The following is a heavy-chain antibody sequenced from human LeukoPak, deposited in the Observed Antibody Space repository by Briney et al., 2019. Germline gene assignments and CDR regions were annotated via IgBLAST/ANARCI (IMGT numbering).Heavy chain of an antibody. Sequence: PSQTLSLTCTVSGGSISSGSYHWSWIRQPAGKGLEWIGRIYTSGSTNYNPSLKSRVTISVDTSKNQFSLKLSSVTAADTAVYYCARDNYGSLQAFDIWGQGTMVTVSS. J-gene: IGHJ3*02. V-gene: IGHV4-61*02. D-gene: IGHD3-10*01. CDR1: GGSISSGSYH. CDR2: IYTSGST. CDR3: ARDNYGSLQAFDI.